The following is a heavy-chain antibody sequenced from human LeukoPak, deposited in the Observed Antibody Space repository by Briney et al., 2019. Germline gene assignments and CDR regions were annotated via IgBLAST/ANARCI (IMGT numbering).Heavy chain of an antibody. D-gene: IGHD3-22*01. V-gene: IGHV3-74*01. CDR1: GFTFSNYW. J-gene: IGHJ5*02. CDR3: ARNLGQYYDTSDNWFDP. Sequence: GGSLSLPCAASGFTFSNYWLHWFGQAPGKGLVWVSRINSDGINKSYAVLGKGRFTISRANARNKRILQMNSLKSKDTAVYYCARNLGQYYDTSDNWFDPWGQGTLVTVSS. CDR2: INSDGINK.